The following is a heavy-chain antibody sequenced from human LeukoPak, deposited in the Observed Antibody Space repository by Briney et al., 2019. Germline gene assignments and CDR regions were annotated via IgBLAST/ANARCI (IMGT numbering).Heavy chain of an antibody. Sequence: GGSLRLSCAASGFTFSSYWMHWVRQVPGKGLVWVARINNDGSVKSYVDSVKGRFTISRDTAQNTLYLQMNSLRAEDTAVYYCASTVRKTKATYYYWGQGALVTVSS. V-gene: IGHV3-74*01. D-gene: IGHD3-10*01. CDR3: ASTVRKTKATYYY. J-gene: IGHJ4*02. CDR1: GFTFSSYW. CDR2: INNDGSVK.